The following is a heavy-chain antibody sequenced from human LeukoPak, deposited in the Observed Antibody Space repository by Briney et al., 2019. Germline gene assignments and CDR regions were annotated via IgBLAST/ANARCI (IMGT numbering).Heavy chain of an antibody. CDR1: GFTFSSYA. D-gene: IGHD3-3*01. V-gene: IGHV3-23*01. J-gene: IGHJ4*02. CDR3: AKEGGNLEWLFHAYYFDY. Sequence: PGGSLRLSCAASGFTFSSYAMSWVRQAPGKGLEWVSAISGSGGSTYYADSVKGRFTISRDNSMNTLYLQMNSLRAEDTAVYYCAKEGGNLEWLFHAYYFDYWGQGTLVTISS. CDR2: ISGSGGST.